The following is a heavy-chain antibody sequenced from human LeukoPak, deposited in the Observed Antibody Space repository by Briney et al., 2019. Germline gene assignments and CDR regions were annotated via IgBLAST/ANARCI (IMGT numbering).Heavy chain of an antibody. CDR1: GGSISSYY. V-gene: IGHV4-59*08. Sequence: PSETLSLTCTVSGGSISSYYWSWIRQPRGKGLEWIGYIYYSGSTNYNPSLKSRVTISVDTSKNQFSLKLSSVTAADTAVYYCAAIPQPWLVWWYFDYWGQGTLVTVSS. CDR3: AAIPQPWLVWWYFDY. CDR2: IYYSGST. J-gene: IGHJ4*02. D-gene: IGHD6-19*01.